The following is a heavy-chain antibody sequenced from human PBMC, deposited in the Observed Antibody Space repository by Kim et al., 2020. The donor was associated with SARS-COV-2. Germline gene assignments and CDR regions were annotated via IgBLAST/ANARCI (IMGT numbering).Heavy chain of an antibody. J-gene: IGHJ3*02. CDR3: ARVGEYSYGGAFDI. V-gene: IGHV4-39*01. Sequence: SETLSLTCTVSGGSISSSSYYWGWIRQPPGKGLEWIGSIYYSGSTYYNPSLKSRVTISVDTSKNQFSLKLRSVTAADTAVYYCARVGEYSYGGAFDIWGQGTMVSVSS. CDR1: GGSISSSSYY. D-gene: IGHD5-18*01. CDR2: IYYSGST.